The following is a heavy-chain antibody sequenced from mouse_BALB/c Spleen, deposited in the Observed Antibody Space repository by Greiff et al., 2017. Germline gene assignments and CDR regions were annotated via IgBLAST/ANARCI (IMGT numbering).Heavy chain of an antibody. Sequence: EVQRVESGGGLVKPGGSLKLSCAASGFTFSSYTMSWVRQTPEKRLEWVAYISNGGGSTYYPDTVKGRFTISRDNAKNTLYLQMSSLKSEDTAMYYCARKGYDVYYAMDYWGQGTSVTVSS. J-gene: IGHJ4*01. CDR3: ARKGYDVYYAMDY. D-gene: IGHD2-2*01. V-gene: IGHV5-12-2*01. CDR1: GFTFSSYT. CDR2: ISNGGGST.